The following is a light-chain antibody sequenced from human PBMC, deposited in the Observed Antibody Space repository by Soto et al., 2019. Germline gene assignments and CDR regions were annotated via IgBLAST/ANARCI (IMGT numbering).Light chain of an antibody. V-gene: IGLV2-14*01. CDR1: SGDVGGYNY. CDR3: SSYTSGTTPLYV. Sequence: QSALTQPASVSGSPGQSITISCTGTSGDVGGYNYVSWYQHHPGEAPKLMIYEVTNRPSGVSNRFSGSKSGNTASLTISGLRAEDEADYYCSSYTSGTTPLYVFGAGTKLTVL. J-gene: IGLJ1*01. CDR2: EVT.